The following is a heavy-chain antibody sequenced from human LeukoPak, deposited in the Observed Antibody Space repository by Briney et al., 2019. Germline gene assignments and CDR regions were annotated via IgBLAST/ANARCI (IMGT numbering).Heavy chain of an antibody. Sequence: GGSLRLSCAASGFTFSSHTMNWVRQAPGKGLEWVSYISGGSSIIYYADSVKGRFTISRDNAKNSLLLQANSLRVEDTAMYYCARARVLGGGENFDYWGQGTLVTVSS. CDR1: GFTFSSHT. J-gene: IGHJ4*02. CDR2: ISGGSSII. V-gene: IGHV3-48*04. CDR3: ARARVLGGGENFDY. D-gene: IGHD2-8*02.